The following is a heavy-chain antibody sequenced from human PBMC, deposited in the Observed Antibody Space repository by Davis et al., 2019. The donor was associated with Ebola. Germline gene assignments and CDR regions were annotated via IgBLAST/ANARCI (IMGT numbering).Heavy chain of an antibody. CDR2: ISGSGGST. J-gene: IGHJ3*02. CDR1: GFTFSSYA. Sequence: GESLKISCAASGFTFSSYAMSWVRQAPGKGLEWVSAISGSGGSTYYADSVKGRFTISRGNSKNTLYLQMNSLRAEDTAVYYCVFKQNWIDAFDIWGQGTMVTVSS. D-gene: IGHD1-1*01. V-gene: IGHV3-23*01. CDR3: VFKQNWIDAFDI.